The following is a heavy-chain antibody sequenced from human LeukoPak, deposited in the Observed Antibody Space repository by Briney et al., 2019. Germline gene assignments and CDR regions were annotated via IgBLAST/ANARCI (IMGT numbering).Heavy chain of an antibody. J-gene: IGHJ5*02. V-gene: IGHV4-61*02. CDR2: IYTSGST. CDR1: GGSISSGSYY. D-gene: IGHD6-13*01. Sequence: SETLSLTCTVSGGSISSGSYYWSWIRQPAGKGLEWIGRIYTSGSTNYNPSLKSRVTISVDTSKNQFSLKLSSVTAADTAVYYCARSAMDSSSLRWFDPWGQGTLVTVSS. CDR3: ARSAMDSSSLRWFDP.